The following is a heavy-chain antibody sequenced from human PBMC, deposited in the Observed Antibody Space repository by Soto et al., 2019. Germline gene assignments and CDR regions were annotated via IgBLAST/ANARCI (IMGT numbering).Heavy chain of an antibody. J-gene: IGHJ4*02. CDR2: IYSGGST. CDR1: GFTVSSNY. D-gene: IGHD2-15*01. Sequence: EVQLVESGGGLVQPGGSLRLSCAASGFTVSSNYMSWVRQAPGKGLEWVSVIYSGGSTYYADSVKGRFTISRYNSENTLYLQMNSLRAEDTAVYYCARTCSGGTCSFDYWGQGTLVTVSS. V-gene: IGHV3-66*01. CDR3: ARTCSGGTCSFDY.